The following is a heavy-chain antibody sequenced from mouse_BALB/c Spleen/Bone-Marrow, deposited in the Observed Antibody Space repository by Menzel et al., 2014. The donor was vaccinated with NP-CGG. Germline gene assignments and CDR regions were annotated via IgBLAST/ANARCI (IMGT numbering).Heavy chain of an antibody. J-gene: IGHJ2*01. V-gene: IGHV1-87*01. CDR2: IYPGDGDT. CDR1: GYTFTSYW. CDR3: ARGDPFAY. Sequence: QVQLQQSGAELARPGASVKLSCKASGYTFTSYWMQWVKQRPGQGLEWIGAIYPGDGDTRYTQKFKGKATLTADKSSSTAYMQLSSLASEDSAVYYCARGDPFAYWGQGTTLTVSS.